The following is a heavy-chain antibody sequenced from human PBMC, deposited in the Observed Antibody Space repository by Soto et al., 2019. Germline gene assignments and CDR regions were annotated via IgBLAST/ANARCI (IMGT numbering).Heavy chain of an antibody. CDR1: VFTFSDYS. Sequence: GPSLRLSWAASVFTFSDYSMSWIRQAPGKGLEWVSYISSSGSTIYYAHSVKGRFTISRDNAKNSLYLQMNSLRAEDTAVYYCARDRCGELDYWGQGTLVTVSS. CDR3: ARDRCGELDY. D-gene: IGHD3-10*01. CDR2: ISSSGSTI. J-gene: IGHJ4*02. V-gene: IGHV3-11*01.